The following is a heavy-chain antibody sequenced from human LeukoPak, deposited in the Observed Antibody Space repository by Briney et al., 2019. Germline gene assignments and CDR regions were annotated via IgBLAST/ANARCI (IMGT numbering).Heavy chain of an antibody. D-gene: IGHD2-15*01. CDR1: GFTFSNAW. V-gene: IGHV3-15*01. CDR3: TTGRSGGRGGNLDY. J-gene: IGHJ4*02. CDR2: IKSKTGGGTP. Sequence: GGSLRLSCAASGFTFSNAWMSWVRQAPGKGPEWVGRIKSKTGGGTPDYGALVKGRFTISRDDSKNMLFLQMNSLKTEDSAVYYCTTGRSGGRGGNLDYWGQGALVTVSS.